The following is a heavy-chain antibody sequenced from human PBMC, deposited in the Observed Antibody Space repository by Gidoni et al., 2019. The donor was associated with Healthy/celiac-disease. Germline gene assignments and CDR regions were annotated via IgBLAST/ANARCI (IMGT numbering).Heavy chain of an antibody. D-gene: IGHD6-19*01. CDR1: GFPFSSYA. CDR2: SSGSGGST. J-gene: IGHJ1*01. V-gene: IGHV3-23*01. CDR3: AKEQAVAAHAEYFQH. Sequence: EVQLLESGGGLVQPGGSLRLSCAASGFPFSSYAMSWVRQAPGKGLEWGSASSGSGGSTYYADSVKGLFTISRDNSKNTLYLQMNSLRAEDTAVYYCAKEQAVAAHAEYFQHWGQGTLVTVSS.